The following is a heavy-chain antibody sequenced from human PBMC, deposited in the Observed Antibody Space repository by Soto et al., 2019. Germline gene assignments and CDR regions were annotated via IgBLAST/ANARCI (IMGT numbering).Heavy chain of an antibody. CDR1: GFTFSSYG. J-gene: IGHJ6*02. CDR2: FSYDGRNK. V-gene: IGHV3-30*18. D-gene: IGHD1-1*01. CDR3: ANDKAAGNFGVYYYYGMDV. Sequence: GGSLRLSCAASGFTFSSYGTHWVRQAPGKGLEWVAVFSYDGRNKYYADSVKGRFTISRDKSKNTLYLQMNSLRAEDTAVYYCANDKAAGNFGVYYYYGMDVWGQGTTVTVSS.